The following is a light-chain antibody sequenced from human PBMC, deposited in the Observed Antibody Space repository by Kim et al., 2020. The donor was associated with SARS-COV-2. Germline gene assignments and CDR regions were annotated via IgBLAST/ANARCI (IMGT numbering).Light chain of an antibody. CDR2: GAS. V-gene: IGKV3-20*01. CDR3: QQYGSSPLT. J-gene: IGKJ4*01. Sequence: PGKIAALSCRASQSVSSSYLAWYQQKPGQAPRLLIYGASSRATGIPDRFGGSGSGTDFTLTISRLEPEDFAVYYCQQYGSSPLTFGGGTKVDIK. CDR1: QSVSSSY.